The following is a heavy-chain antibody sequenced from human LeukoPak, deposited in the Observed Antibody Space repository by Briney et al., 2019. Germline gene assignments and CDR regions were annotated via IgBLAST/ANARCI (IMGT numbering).Heavy chain of an antibody. J-gene: IGHJ3*02. Sequence: PGGSLRLSCVVPGFTFSIHWMHWVRHAPGKGLVWVSRIISVEHSTSSANSEKGRFTISRDNAKNTLYLQMNSLRAEDTAVYYCASEPPYYDSSGYCYGGTAFDIWGQGTMVTVSS. CDR2: IISVEHST. CDR1: GFTFSIHW. V-gene: IGHV3-74*01. D-gene: IGHD3-22*01. CDR3: ASEPPYYDSSGYCYGGTAFDI.